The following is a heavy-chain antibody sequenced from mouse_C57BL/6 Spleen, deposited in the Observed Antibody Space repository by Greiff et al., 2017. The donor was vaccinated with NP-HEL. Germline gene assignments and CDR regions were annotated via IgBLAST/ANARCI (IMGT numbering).Heavy chain of an antibody. D-gene: IGHD2-5*01. V-gene: IGHV1-61*01. J-gene: IGHJ1*03. CDR2: IYPSDSET. CDR1: GYTFTSYW. Sequence: QVHLQQPGAELVRPGSSVKLSCKASGYTFTSYWMDWVKQRPGQGLEWIGNIYPSDSETHYNQKFKDKATLTVDKSSSTAYMQLSSLTSEDSAVYYCAIYSNYRYFDVWGTGTTVTVSS. CDR3: AIYSNYRYFDV.